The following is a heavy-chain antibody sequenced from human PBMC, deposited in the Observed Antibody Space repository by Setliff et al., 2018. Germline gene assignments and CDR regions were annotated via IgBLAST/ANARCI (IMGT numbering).Heavy chain of an antibody. V-gene: IGHV4-39*01. Sequence: SETLSLTCAVYGESFSGHYWGWIRQPPGKGLEWIGSIHYSGSTYYNPSLESRVTISVDTSKNQFSLKLSSVTAADTAVYYCARHPVSRIGVAVFYYMDVWGKGTTVTVS. CDR2: IHYSGST. J-gene: IGHJ6*03. CDR1: GESFSGHY. CDR3: ARHPVSRIGVAVFYYMDV. D-gene: IGHD3-3*01.